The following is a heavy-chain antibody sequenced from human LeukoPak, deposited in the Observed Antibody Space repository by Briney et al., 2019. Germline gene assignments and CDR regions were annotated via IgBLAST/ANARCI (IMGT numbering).Heavy chain of an antibody. D-gene: IGHD4-17*01. CDR1: GLSITSDYY. CDR2: ISHSGNT. V-gene: IGHV4-38-2*02. CDR3: AGISTGSCFRH. J-gene: IGHJ1*01. Sequence: SSETLSLTCTVSGLSITSDYYWGWIRQSPARGLEWLGSISHSGNTYYDPSFKSRVTISRDTSKNQFSLKLNSVTAADTALYYCAGISTGSCFRHWGQGTVVTVSS.